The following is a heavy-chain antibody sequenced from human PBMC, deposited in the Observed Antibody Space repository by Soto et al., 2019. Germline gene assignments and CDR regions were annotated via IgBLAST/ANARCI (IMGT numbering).Heavy chain of an antibody. D-gene: IGHD2-15*01. J-gene: IGHJ6*03. V-gene: IGHV3-23*01. CDR3: AKVFCSGGNCPAYSSDMDV. CDR2: IRSRGGST. Sequence: EVQLLESGGGLVQPGGSLTLSCAASGFTFTNYDMRWVRQPPGKGLEWVSVIRSRGGSTNYAGSVKGRFTVSRDNSKNTLYLQMTSLRAEDTAVYYCAKVFCSGGNCPAYSSDMDVWGKGTTVTVSS. CDR1: GFTFTNYD.